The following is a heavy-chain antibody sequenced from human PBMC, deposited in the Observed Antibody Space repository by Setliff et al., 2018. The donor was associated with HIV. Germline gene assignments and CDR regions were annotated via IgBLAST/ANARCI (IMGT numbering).Heavy chain of an antibody. D-gene: IGHD2-21*02. CDR3: ARGNNNWRRLWGY. CDR2: ISYDGNT. V-gene: IGHV4-39*07. Sequence: KPSETLSLTCTISGGSFNSDYYFWGWIRQSPGKGLEWIATISYDGNTYYNPSLRTQLTISSAPSQNQFSLTMTSLTAADTAVYFCARGNNNWRRLWGYWGQGTRVTVSS. J-gene: IGHJ4*02. CDR1: GGSFNSDYYF.